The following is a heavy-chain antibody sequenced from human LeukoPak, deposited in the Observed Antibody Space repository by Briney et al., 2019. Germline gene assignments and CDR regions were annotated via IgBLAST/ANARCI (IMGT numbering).Heavy chain of an antibody. V-gene: IGHV4-4*02. CDR1: GDSINSLDL. D-gene: IGHD3-3*01. CDR3: ARGFSGGYCFDY. Sequence: SETLSLTCTVSGDSINSLDLWSWVRQPPGKGLEWIGEMYLSGTTHSNPSLKSRVTISVDRSKNQFSLKLSSVTAADTAVYYCARGFSGGYCFDYWGQGTLVTVSS. CDR2: MYLSGTT. J-gene: IGHJ4*02.